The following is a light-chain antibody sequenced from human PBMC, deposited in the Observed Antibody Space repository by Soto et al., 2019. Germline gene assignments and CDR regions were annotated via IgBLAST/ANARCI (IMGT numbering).Light chain of an antibody. V-gene: IGKV1D-13*01. CDR1: QDISSA. J-gene: IGKJ4*01. CDR2: DAS. Sequence: IQLTQSPSSLSASVGDRVTITCRAGQDISSALAWYQQKPGKAPKLLLYDASSLDAGVPSRFSGSGSGTDFTLSITSLRPEDFATYYCQQFNDCPLTFGGGTKVQIK. CDR3: QQFNDCPLT.